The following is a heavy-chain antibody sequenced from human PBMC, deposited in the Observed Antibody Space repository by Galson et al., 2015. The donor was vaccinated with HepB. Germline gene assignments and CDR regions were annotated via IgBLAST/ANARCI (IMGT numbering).Heavy chain of an antibody. D-gene: IGHD4-17*01. J-gene: IGHJ6*02. Sequence: QSGAEVKKPGESLKISCKGSGYSFTSYWIGWVRQMPGKGLEWMGIIYPGDSDTRYSPSFQGQVTISADKSISTAYLQWSSLKASDTAMYYCARTPTTVTTPGRYYYYGMDVWGQGTTVTVSS. CDR2: IYPGDSDT. CDR3: ARTPTTVTTPGRYYYYGMDV. CDR1: GYSFTSYW. V-gene: IGHV5-51*01.